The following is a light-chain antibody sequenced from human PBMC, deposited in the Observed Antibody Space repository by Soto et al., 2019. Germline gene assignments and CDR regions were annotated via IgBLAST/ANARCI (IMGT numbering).Light chain of an antibody. V-gene: IGLV1-51*01. CDR1: SSNIGGNS. J-gene: IGLJ1*01. CDR3: GSWDDSLNGQV. Sequence: QSVLTQPPSVSAAPGQKVTISCSGSSSNIGGNSVSWYQQLPGTAPKLLIYDDNKRPSGIPDRFSGSKSGTSATLGITGFQTGDEADYYCGSWDDSLNGQVCGTGKKVTVL. CDR2: DDN.